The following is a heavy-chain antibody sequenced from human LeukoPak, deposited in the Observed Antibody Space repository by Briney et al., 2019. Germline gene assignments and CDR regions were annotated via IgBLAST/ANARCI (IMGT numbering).Heavy chain of an antibody. CDR1: GGSLSGHY. J-gene: IGHJ6*02. CDR3: ASRSYSSYYGMDL. Sequence: SETLSLTCAVHGGSLSGHYWNWIRQPPGKGLEWIGQIHHSGNTNYNPSLKSRVTISVDTSKNQFSLKLSSVTAADTSVYYCASRSYSSYYGMDLWGQGTTVTVSS. D-gene: IGHD3-10*01. V-gene: IGHV4-34*01. CDR2: IHHSGNT.